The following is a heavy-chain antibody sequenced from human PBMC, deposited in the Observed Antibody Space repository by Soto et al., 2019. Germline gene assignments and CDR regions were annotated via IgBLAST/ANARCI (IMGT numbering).Heavy chain of an antibody. J-gene: IGHJ3*02. D-gene: IGHD3-10*01. V-gene: IGHV1-18*01. CDR1: GYTFTSYG. CDR2: ISAYNGNT. CDR3: AEGDYYYGSGSYAFDI. Sequence: ASVKVSCKDSGYTFTSYGISWVRQAPGQGLEWMGWISAYNGNTNYAQKLQGRVTMTTDTSTSTAYMELRSLRSDDTAVYYCAEGDYYYGSGSYAFDIWGQGTMVTVSS.